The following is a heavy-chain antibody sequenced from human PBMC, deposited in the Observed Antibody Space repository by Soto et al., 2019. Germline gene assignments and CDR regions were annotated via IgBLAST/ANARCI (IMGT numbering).Heavy chain of an antibody. V-gene: IGHV1-46*03. CDR1: GYTFTSYY. Sequence: ASVKVSCKASGYTFTSYYMHWGRQSPGQGLKWMGIINPSGGSTSYAQKFQRRVTMTRDTSTSTVDMARSSLRSEDTAVYYCARGTIYYGSGSYYNALDYWGQGTLVTVSS. D-gene: IGHD3-10*01. CDR3: ARGTIYYGSGSYYNALDY. J-gene: IGHJ4*02. CDR2: INPSGGST.